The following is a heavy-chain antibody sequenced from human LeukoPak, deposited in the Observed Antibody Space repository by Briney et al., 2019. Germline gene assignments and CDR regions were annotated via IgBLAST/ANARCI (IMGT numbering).Heavy chain of an antibody. D-gene: IGHD3-3*01. CDR1: GFTFSSYA. V-gene: IGHV3-30-3*01. CDR2: ISYDGSNK. CDR3: AKDDFWSGYSQFDY. J-gene: IGHJ4*02. Sequence: PGGSMRLSCGASGFTFSSYAMHWVPQAPGKGLEWVAVISYDGSNKYYADSVKGRFTISRDNSKNTLYLQMNSLRAEDTAVYYCAKDDFWSGYSQFDYWGQGTLVTVSS.